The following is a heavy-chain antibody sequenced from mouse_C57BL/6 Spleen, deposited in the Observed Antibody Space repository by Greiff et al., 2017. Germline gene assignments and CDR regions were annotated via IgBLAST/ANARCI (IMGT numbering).Heavy chain of an antibody. CDR1: VYTFTSYW. J-gene: IGHJ2*01. Sequence: QVQLQQPGAELVRPGSSVKLSCKASVYTFTSYWMHWVKQRPIQGLEWIGNIDPSDSETHYNQKFKDKATLTVDKSSSTAYMQLSSLTSEDSAVYYGARGGNYDYDEYYFDYWGQGTTLTVSS. V-gene: IGHV1-52*01. CDR2: IDPSDSET. D-gene: IGHD2-4*01. CDR3: ARGGNYDYDEYYFDY.